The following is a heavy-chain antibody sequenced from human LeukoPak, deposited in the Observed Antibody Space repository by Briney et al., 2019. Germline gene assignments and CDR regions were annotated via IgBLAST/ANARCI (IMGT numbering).Heavy chain of an antibody. J-gene: IGHJ4*02. CDR1: GFTFSSYW. CDR3: ARAGSGRFED. CDR2: IKEDGSEK. V-gene: IGHV3-7*01. Sequence: GGSLRLSCAASGFTFSSYWMTWVRQAPGKGLEWVANIKEDGSEKYHVDSLKGRFTISRDNAKSSLYLQMNSLRVEDTAMYYCARAGSGRFEDWGQGTLVTVSS. D-gene: IGHD6-19*01.